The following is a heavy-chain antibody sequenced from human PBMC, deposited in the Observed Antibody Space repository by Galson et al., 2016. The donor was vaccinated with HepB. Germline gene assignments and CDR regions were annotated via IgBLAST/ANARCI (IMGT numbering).Heavy chain of an antibody. CDR1: GFTFNSYA. CDR3: AKGRCSSSSCAFDY. J-gene: IGHJ4*02. Sequence: SLRLSCAASGFTFNSYAMTWVRQAPGKGLEWVSTTSANGISTYYADSVKGRFTISRDNSKNTLYLQMNSLRAEDTAVYYCAKGRCSSSSCAFDYCGQATLVTVSS. D-gene: IGHD2-2*01. V-gene: IGHV3-23*01. CDR2: TSANGIST.